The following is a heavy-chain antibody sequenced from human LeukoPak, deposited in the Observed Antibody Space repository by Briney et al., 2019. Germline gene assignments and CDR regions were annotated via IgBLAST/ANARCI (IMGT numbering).Heavy chain of an antibody. J-gene: IGHJ4*02. V-gene: IGHV3-NL1*01. CDR3: ARIVGANYFDY. CDR2: IYSGGST. CDR1: GFTFSSYG. Sequence: QPGGSRRLSCAGSGFTFSSYGMHWVRQAPGKGLEWVAVIYSGGSTYYAGSVKGRFTISRDNSKNTLYLQMNSLRAEDTAVYYCARIVGANYFDYWGQGTLVTVSS. D-gene: IGHD1-26*01.